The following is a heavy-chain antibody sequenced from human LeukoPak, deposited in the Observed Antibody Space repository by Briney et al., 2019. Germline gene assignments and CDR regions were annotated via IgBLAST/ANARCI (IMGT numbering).Heavy chain of an antibody. J-gene: IGHJ4*02. CDR2: IYYSGST. V-gene: IGHV4-59*01. D-gene: IGHD1-1*01. CDR1: GGSISSYY. CDR3: AKSTGTTLPDY. Sequence: KASETLSLTCTVSGGSISSYYWSWIRQPPGKGLEWIGYIYYSGSTNYNPSLKSRVTISVDTSKNQFSLKLSSVTAADTAVYYCAKSTGTTLPDYWGQGTLVTVSS.